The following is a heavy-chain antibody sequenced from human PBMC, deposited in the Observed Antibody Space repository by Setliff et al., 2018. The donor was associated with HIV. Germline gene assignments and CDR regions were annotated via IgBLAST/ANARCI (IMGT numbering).Heavy chain of an antibody. V-gene: IGHV4-59*11. Sequence: ASETLSLTCTVSGGSISGHYWSWIRQPPGKGLEWIAYIFYTGSTNYNPSLKSRVTISVDTSKNQFFLKLSSVTAADTAVYYCVRGYCSSTTCRFDPWGQGILVTVSS. CDR1: GGSISGHY. CDR3: VRGYCSSTTCRFDP. J-gene: IGHJ5*02. D-gene: IGHD2-2*01. CDR2: IFYTGST.